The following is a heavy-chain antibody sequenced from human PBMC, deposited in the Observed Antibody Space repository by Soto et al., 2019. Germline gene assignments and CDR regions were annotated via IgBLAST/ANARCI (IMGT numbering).Heavy chain of an antibody. CDR2: LSYDANNI. Sequence: LSLSCAASGFTFSNYAIHWVRQAPGKGLEWVAVLSYDANNIHYADSVKGRFTISRDNSKNTLFLQMNSLRPEDTAVYYCARGPIGDAAMVTNYFDYWGQGTLVTVSS. D-gene: IGHD5-18*01. CDR1: GFTFSNYA. CDR3: ARGPIGDAAMVTNYFDY. J-gene: IGHJ4*02. V-gene: IGHV3-30-3*01.